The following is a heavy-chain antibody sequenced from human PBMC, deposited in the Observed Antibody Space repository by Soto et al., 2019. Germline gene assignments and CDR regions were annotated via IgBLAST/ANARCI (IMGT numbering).Heavy chain of an antibody. D-gene: IGHD5-18*01. CDR2: FIAMLGTP. CDR3: ARGAMANFDY. CDR1: GGTFGSQG. Sequence: SVKVSCKASGGTFGSQGIAWVRQAPGQGLEWMGGFIAMLGTPTYAKKVQGRATISADESLTSSYLELRSLRSEDTGVYFCARGAMANFDYWDQGTVVTVSS. J-gene: IGHJ4*02. V-gene: IGHV1-69*13.